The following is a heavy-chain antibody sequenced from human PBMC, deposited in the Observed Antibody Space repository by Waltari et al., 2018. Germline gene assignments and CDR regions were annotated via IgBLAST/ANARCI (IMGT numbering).Heavy chain of an antibody. J-gene: IGHJ6*02. V-gene: IGHV1-3*01. D-gene: IGHD5-18*01. CDR3: ARDLHKLQLWLRAAVTGRMIYGMDV. CDR2: INAGNGNT. Sequence: QVQLVQSGAEVKKPGASVKVSCKASGYTFTSYAMHWVRQAPGQRLEWMGWINAGNGNTKYSQKFQGRVTITRDTSASTAYMELSSLRAEDTAVYYCARDLHKLQLWLRAAVTGRMIYGMDVWGQGTTVTVSS. CDR1: GYTFTSYA.